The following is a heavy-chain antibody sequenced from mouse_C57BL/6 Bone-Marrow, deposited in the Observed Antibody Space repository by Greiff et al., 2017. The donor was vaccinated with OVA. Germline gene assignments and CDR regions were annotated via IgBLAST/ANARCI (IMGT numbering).Heavy chain of an antibody. CDR1: GYTFTSYT. CDR2: INPSSGYT. D-gene: IGHD2-12*01. J-gene: IGHJ4*01. V-gene: IGHV1-4*01. CDR3: ARGLRRDYYAMDY. Sequence: VKLVESGAELARPGASVKMSCKASGYTFTSYTMHWVNQRPGQGLEWIGYINPSSGYTKYNQTFKDPATLTADKSSSTAYMQLSSLTAEDSAVYDCARGLRRDYYAMDYWGQGTSVTVSS.